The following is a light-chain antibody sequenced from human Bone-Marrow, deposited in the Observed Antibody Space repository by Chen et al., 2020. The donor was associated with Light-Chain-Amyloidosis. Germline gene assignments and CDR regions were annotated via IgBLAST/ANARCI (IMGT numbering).Light chain of an antibody. CDR1: QGLNNK. CDR3: QQYNDWPLT. Sequence: EIVMTQSPATLSLSPGERATLSCGASQGLNNKLAWYQQKPGQAPRLLIYDASTRATDIPSRFRVSGSGTEFTLTITSLTSEDFALYYCQQYNDWPLTFGGWTKVE. J-gene: IGKJ4*02. V-gene: IGKV3-15*01. CDR2: DAS.